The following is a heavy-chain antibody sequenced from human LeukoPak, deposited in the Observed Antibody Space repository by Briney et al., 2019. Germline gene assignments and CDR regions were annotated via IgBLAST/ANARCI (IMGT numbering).Heavy chain of an antibody. V-gene: IGHV1-46*01. CDR2: IKPSSGST. J-gene: IGHJ5*02. Sequence: ASVRVSCKPTGYTFTSDYIHWVRQAPGQGLEWMGIIKPSSGSTSYSQKFQGRVTMTRDTSTRTVYMELSSLRSEDTAVYYCARPAGSSSVSWFDPWGQGTLVTVSS. CDR1: GYTFTSDY. CDR3: ARPAGSSSVSWFDP. D-gene: IGHD6-6*01.